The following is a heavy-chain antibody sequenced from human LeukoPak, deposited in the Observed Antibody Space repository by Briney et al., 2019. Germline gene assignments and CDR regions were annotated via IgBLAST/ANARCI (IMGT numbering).Heavy chain of an antibody. J-gene: IGHJ4*02. V-gene: IGHV1-2*02. CDR2: INPNSGGT. Sequence: ASVKVSCKASGYTFTGYYMHWVRQAPGQGLEWMGWINPNSGGTNYAQKFQGRVIMTRDTSISTAYMELSRLRSDDTAVYYCARSCSGGDCHQTYYFDYWGQGTLVTVSS. CDR3: ARSCSGGDCHQTYYFDY. CDR1: GYTFTGYY. D-gene: IGHD2-21*02.